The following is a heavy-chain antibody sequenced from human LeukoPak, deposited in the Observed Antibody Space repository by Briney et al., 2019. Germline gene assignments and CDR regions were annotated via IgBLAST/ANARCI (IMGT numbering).Heavy chain of an antibody. CDR2: INSDGSST. J-gene: IGHJ3*02. D-gene: IGHD3-16*02. CDR3: ARVSRIHAFDI. CDR1: GFTFSSYW. V-gene: IGHV3-74*01. Sequence: GGSLRLSCAASGFTFSSYWMHWVRQAPGKGLVWVSRINSDGSSTSYADSVKGRFTISRDNAKNTLYLQMNSLRAEDTAVYYCARVSRIHAFDIWGQGTMVTVSS.